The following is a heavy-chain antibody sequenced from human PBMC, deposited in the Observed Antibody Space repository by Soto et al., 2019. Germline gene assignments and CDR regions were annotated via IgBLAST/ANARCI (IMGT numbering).Heavy chain of an antibody. Sequence: GGSLRLSCAASGFTFSSYAMHWVRQAPGKGLEWVAVISYDGSNKYYADSVKGRFTISRDNSKNTLYLQMNSLRAEDTAVYYCARSPSGWPYFDYWGQGTLVTVSS. CDR2: ISYDGSNK. CDR3: ARSPSGWPYFDY. V-gene: IGHV3-30-3*01. J-gene: IGHJ4*02. D-gene: IGHD6-19*01. CDR1: GFTFSSYA.